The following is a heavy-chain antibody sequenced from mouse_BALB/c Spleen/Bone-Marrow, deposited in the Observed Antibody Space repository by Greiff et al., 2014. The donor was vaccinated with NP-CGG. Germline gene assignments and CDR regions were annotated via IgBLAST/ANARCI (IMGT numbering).Heavy chain of an antibody. V-gene: IGHV5-9-2*01. J-gene: IGHJ3*01. CDR2: ISGDGRYT. CDR1: GFSFSNYG. CDR3: ARHAYYDQTEVSFVY. D-gene: IGHD2-4*01. Sequence: EVQVVESGGGLVKSGGSLKLSGAASGFSFSNYGMSWVRQTPEKRLEWVATISGDGRYTFYSDSVKGRFTISRDNAKNNLYLQLSSLRSEDTALYYCARHAYYDQTEVSFVYWGQGTLVTVSA.